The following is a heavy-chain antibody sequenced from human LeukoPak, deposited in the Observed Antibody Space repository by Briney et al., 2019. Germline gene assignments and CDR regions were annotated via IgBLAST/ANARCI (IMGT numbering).Heavy chain of an antibody. CDR1: GFTFSSYG. V-gene: IGHV3-33*01. J-gene: IGHJ4*02. CDR2: IWYDGSNK. D-gene: IGHD2-2*01. CDR3: ATLGPVVPAALGY. Sequence: HPGGSLRLSCAASGFTFSSYGMHWVRQAPGKGLEWVAVIWYDGSNKYYADSVKGRFTISRDNSKNTLYLQMNSLRAEDTAVYYCATLGPVVPAALGYWGQGTLVTVSS.